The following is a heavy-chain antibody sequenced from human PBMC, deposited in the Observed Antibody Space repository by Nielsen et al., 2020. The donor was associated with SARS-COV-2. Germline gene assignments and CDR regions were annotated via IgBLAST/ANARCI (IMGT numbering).Heavy chain of an antibody. V-gene: IGHV4-4*02. J-gene: IGHJ4*02. CDR3: ARQKYGERFDY. D-gene: IGHD4-17*01. Sequence: SETLSLTCTVSGGSVSSTNWWSWVRQPPGKGLEWIGEIFHSGSTNYNPSLTSRVTISVDKSRNQFSLKLSSVTAADTAVYYCARQKYGERFDYWGQGTLVTVSS. CDR2: IFHSGST. CDR1: GGSVSSTNW.